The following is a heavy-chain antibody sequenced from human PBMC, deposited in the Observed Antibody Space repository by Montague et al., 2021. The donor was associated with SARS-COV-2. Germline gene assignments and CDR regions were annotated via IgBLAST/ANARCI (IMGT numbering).Heavy chain of an antibody. D-gene: IGHD3-22*01. V-gene: IGHV4-39*07. Sequence: SETRSLTCTVSGGSISSSSYYWGWIRQPPGKGLEWIGSIYYSGSTYYNPSLKSRVTISVDTSKNQFSLKLSSVTAADTAVYYCARDTRITMMVVVQGYGMDVWGQGTTVTVSS. J-gene: IGHJ6*02. CDR3: ARDTRITMMVVVQGYGMDV. CDR2: IYYSGST. CDR1: GGSISSSSYY.